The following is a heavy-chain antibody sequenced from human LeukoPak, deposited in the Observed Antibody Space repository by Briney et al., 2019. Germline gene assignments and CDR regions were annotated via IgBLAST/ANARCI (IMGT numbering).Heavy chain of an antibody. CDR2: IRSDGGNK. D-gene: IGHD3-22*01. CDR3: AIRANITMIVVPRRDVDY. V-gene: IGHV3-30*02. CDR1: GFTFGSYG. J-gene: IGHJ4*02. Sequence: PGGSLRLSCAASGFTFGSYGMHWVRQAPGKGLEWVTFIRSDGGNKYYADSVKGRFTISRDNSKNTLYLQMNSLRAEDTAVYYCAIRANITMIVVPRRDVDYWGQGTLVTVSS.